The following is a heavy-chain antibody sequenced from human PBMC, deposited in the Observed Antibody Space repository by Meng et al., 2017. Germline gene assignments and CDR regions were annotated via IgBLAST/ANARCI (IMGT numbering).Heavy chain of an antibody. CDR2: INHSGST. CDR1: GGSFSGYY. D-gene: IGHD4-17*01. J-gene: IGHJ4*02. CDR3: ARSHSVTIVAFDY. Sequence: VPRQQLVAGLLKPPEPLSLPCSFYGGSFSGYYWSWIRQPPGKGLEWIGEINHSGSTNYNPSLKSRVTMSLDTSKNQFSLRLSSVTAADTAVYYCARSHSVTIVAFDYWGQGTLVTVSS. V-gene: IGHV4-34*01.